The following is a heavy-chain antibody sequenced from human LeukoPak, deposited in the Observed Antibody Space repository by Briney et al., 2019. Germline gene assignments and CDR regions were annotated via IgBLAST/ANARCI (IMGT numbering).Heavy chain of an antibody. CDR3: AREEHDYVWGSYRYYYYYGIDV. Sequence: GGSLRLSCAASGFTFSSYGIHWVRQSPGRGLEWVSFISFDGSNEFYVDSLKGRFTISRDNSKDTLYLQMDSLRAEDTALYYCAREEHDYVWGSYRYYYYYGIDVWGQGTTVTVSS. J-gene: IGHJ6*02. V-gene: IGHV3-30*03. D-gene: IGHD3-16*02. CDR1: GFTFSSYG. CDR2: ISFDGSNE.